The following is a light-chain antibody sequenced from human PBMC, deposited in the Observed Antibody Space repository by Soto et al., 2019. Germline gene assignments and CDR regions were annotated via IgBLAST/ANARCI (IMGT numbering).Light chain of an antibody. Sequence: MTQSPSSVSASVGDRVTITCRASQSISSWLAWYQQKPGKAPKLLIYDASSLESGVPSRFSGSGSGTEFTLTISSLQPDDFATYYCQQYNSYSITFGQGTRLEIK. J-gene: IGKJ5*01. V-gene: IGKV1-5*01. CDR2: DAS. CDR1: QSISSW. CDR3: QQYNSYSIT.